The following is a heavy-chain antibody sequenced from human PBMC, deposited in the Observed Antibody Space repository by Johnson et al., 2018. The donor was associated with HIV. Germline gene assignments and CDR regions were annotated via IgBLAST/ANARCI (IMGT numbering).Heavy chain of an antibody. CDR3: AREGGIAAAGTDAFDI. V-gene: IGHV3-11*04. CDR2: ISWNSGSI. D-gene: IGHD6-13*01. Sequence: QVQLVESGGGLVKPGGSLRLSCAASGFTFSDYYMSWIRQAPGKGLEWVSGISWNSGSIGYVDSVKGRFTISRDNAKNSLYLQMNSLRAEDTAVYYCAREGGIAAAGTDAFDIWGQGTMVTVSS. CDR1: GFTFSDYY. J-gene: IGHJ3*02.